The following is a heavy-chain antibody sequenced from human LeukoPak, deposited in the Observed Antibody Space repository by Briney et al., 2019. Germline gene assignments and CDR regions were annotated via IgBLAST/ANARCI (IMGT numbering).Heavy chain of an antibody. D-gene: IGHD3-22*01. CDR1: GFTFSNYD. CDR3: AREASGSGYSGIDY. Sequence: WGSLRLSCAASGFTFSNYDMHWVRQTTREGLEWISAIDTAGDTYYPGSVKGRFTISREDAKNALYLQINNLRAGDTAVYYCAREASGSGYSGIDYWGQGILVTVSS. J-gene: IGHJ4*02. V-gene: IGHV3-13*04. CDR2: IDTAGDT.